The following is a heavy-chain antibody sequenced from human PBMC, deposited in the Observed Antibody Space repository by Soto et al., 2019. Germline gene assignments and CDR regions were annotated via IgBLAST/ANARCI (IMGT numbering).Heavy chain of an antibody. CDR3: ARDHLKAMAGAFDI. CDR2: IKQDGSEK. V-gene: IGHV3-7*01. CDR1: GFTFGSYW. J-gene: IGHJ3*02. D-gene: IGHD6-19*01. Sequence: EVQLVESGGGLVQPGGSLRLSCVASGFTFGSYWMSWVRQAPGKGLEWVANIKQDGSEKYYVDSVKGRFTISRDNAKNSLYLQMNRLRAEDTAVYYCARDHLKAMAGAFDIWGQGTMVTVSS.